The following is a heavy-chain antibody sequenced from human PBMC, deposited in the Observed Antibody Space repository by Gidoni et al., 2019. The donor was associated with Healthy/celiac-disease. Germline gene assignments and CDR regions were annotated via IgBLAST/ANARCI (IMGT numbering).Heavy chain of an antibody. D-gene: IGHD4-17*01. Sequence: QFQLVQSGAEVQKPGASVKVSCKVSGDTITALSMHWVRQAPGKGLEWMGGFDPEDAETIYAQKYQGRVTMTEDTSTDTAYMELSSRRSEDTAVYYCATANYGEPRWWGQGTLVTVSS. V-gene: IGHV1-24*01. CDR2: FDPEDAET. CDR1: GDTITALS. J-gene: IGHJ4*02. CDR3: ATANYGEPRW.